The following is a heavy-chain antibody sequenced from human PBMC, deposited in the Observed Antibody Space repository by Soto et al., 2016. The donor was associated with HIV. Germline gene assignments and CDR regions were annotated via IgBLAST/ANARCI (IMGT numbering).Heavy chain of an antibody. CDR2: ISGSGGST. CDR1: KFTFSSYA. D-gene: IGHD3-10*01. V-gene: IGHV3-23*01. CDR3: AKDRGTMVRVVTLYYYYYGMDV. Sequence: EVQLLESGGGLVQPGGSLRLSCAASKFTFSSYAMSWVRQAPGKGLEWVSAISGSGGSTYYADSVKGRFTISRDNSKNTLYLQMNSLRAEDTAVYYCAKDRGTMVRVVTLYYYYYGMDVWGQGTTVTVSS. J-gene: IGHJ6*02.